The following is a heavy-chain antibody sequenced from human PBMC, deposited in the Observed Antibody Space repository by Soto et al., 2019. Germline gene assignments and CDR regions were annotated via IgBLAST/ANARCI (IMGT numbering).Heavy chain of an antibody. J-gene: IGHJ6*03. CDR2: IYYSGST. Sequence: SETLSLTCTVSGGSISSYYWSWIRQPPGKGLEWIGYIYYSGSTNYNPSLKSRVTISVDTSKNQFSLKLSSVTAADTAVYYCAMCVVYYDFWSGSPYYYYMDIWGKGTTVTVSS. CDR1: GGSISSYY. CDR3: AMCVVYYDFWSGSPYYYYMDI. D-gene: IGHD3-3*01. V-gene: IGHV4-59*01.